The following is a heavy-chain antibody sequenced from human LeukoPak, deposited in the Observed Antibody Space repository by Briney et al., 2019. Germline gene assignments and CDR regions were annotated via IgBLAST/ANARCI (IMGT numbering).Heavy chain of an antibody. D-gene: IGHD6-6*01. J-gene: IGHJ4*02. CDR1: GFTFSSYW. V-gene: IGHV3-7*01. CDR3: ARDREDPGSSSDY. CDR2: IKQDGSEK. Sequence: LPGGSLRLSCAASGFTFSSYWMSWVRQAPGKGLEWVANIKQDGSEKYYVDSVKGRFTISRDNAKNSLYLQMDSLRAEDTAVYYCARDREDPGSSSDYWGQGTLVTVSS.